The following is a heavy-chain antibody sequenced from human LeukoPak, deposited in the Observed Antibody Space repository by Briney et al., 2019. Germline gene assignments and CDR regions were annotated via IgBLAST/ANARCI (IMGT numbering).Heavy chain of an antibody. J-gene: IGHJ5*02. CDR3: ARDYDFWGNNWFDP. Sequence: GRSLRLSCAASGFILSDYNMHWVRQAPGKGLEWVAVISYDGSNKYYADSVKGRFTISRDNSKNTLYLQMNSLRAEDTAVYYCARDYDFWGNNWFDPWGQGTLVTVSS. V-gene: IGHV3-30*03. CDR2: ISYDGSNK. CDR1: GFILSDYN. D-gene: IGHD3/OR15-3a*01.